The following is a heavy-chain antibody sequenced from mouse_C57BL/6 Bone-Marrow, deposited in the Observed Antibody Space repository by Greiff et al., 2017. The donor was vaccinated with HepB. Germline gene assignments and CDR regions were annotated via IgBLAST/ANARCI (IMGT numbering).Heavy chain of an antibody. V-gene: IGHV2-2*01. Sequence: QVQLKQSGPGLVQPSQSLSITCTVSGFSLTSYGVHWVRQSPGKGLEWLGVIWSGGSTDYNAAFISRLSISKDNSKSQVFFKMNSLQADETAIYYCARKGENFNDFFYYYAMYYWGQETSVTVSS. CDR2: IWSGGST. J-gene: IGHJ4*01. CDR3: ARKGENFNDFFYYYAMYY. CDR1: GFSLTSYG.